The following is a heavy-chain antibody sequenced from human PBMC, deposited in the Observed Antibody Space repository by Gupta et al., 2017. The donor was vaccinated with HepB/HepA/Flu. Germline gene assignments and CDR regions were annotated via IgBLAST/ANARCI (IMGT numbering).Heavy chain of an antibody. V-gene: IGHV1-69*04. J-gene: IGHJ4*02. Sequence: QVQLVQSGAEVKKPGSSVKVSCKASGGTFSSYATSWLRQAPGQGLEWMGRIIPILGIANYAQKFQGRVTITADKSTSTAYMELSSLRSEDTAVYYCAREGSSGSRDYWGQGTLVTVSS. CDR1: GGTFSSYA. D-gene: IGHD1-26*01. CDR3: AREGSSGSRDY. CDR2: IIPILGIA.